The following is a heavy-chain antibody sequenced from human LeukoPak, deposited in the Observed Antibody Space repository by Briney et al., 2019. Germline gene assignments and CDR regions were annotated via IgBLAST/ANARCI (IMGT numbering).Heavy chain of an antibody. V-gene: IGHV1-8*01. Sequence: ASVKVSCKASGYTFTSYDINWVRPATGQGPEWMGWMSPISGNTGYAQKFQGRVTMTRSTSMSTAYMELSSLRSEDTAVYYCARGPPNWGYDYWGQGTLVTVSS. D-gene: IGHD7-27*01. CDR2: MSPISGNT. J-gene: IGHJ4*02. CDR3: ARGPPNWGYDY. CDR1: GYTFTSYD.